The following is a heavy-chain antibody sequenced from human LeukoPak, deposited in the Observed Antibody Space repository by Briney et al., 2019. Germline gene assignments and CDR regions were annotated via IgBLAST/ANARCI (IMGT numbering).Heavy chain of an antibody. CDR3: ARSPALAASQLDY. CDR2: ISSSSSYI. CDR1: GFTFSSYS. J-gene: IGHJ4*02. V-gene: IGHV3-21*01. Sequence: GESLRLSCAASGFTFSSYSMNWVRQAPGKGLEWVSSISSSSSYIYYADSVKGRFTISRGNAKNSLYLQMNSLRAEDTAVYYCARSPALAASQLDYWGQGTPVTVSS. D-gene: IGHD2-2*01.